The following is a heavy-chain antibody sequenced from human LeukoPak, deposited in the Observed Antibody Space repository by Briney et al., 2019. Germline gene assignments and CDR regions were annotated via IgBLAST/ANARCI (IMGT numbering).Heavy chain of an antibody. V-gene: IGHV3-23*01. CDR3: AKSHQWLAFYDH. CDR1: EFTFSTFA. CDR2: ISGSGEST. Sequence: GGSLRLSCVASEFTFSTFAISWVRQAPGKGLEWVSHISGSGESTYYADSVKGRFTISRDNSKSTLYLQMDSLRAEDTAVYYCAKSHQWLAFYDHWGQGTLVTVSS. J-gene: IGHJ4*02. D-gene: IGHD6-19*01.